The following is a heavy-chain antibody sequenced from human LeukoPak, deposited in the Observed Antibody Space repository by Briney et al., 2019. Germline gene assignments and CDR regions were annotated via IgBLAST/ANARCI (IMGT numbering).Heavy chain of an antibody. CDR1: GGSITSYN. CDR2: IYYSGST. V-gene: IGHV4-59*08. J-gene: IGHJ4*02. Sequence: PSETLSLTCTVSGGSITSYNWSWIRQPPGRGLEWIGYIYYSGSTNYNPSLKSRLTISVDASKNQFSLKLSSVTATDTAVYYCASLTTVTQGYFDSWGQGTLVTVSS. CDR3: ASLTTVTQGYFDS. D-gene: IGHD4-17*01.